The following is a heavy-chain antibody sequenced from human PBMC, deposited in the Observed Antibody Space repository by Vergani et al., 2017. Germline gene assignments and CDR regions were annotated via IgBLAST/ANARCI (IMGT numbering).Heavy chain of an antibody. CDR3: ARADCGGDCYYGDYFDY. CDR1: GGSFSGYY. V-gene: IGHV4-34*01. D-gene: IGHD2-21*01. Sequence: QVQLQESGPGLVKPSETLSLTCAVYGGSFSGYYWSWIRQPPGKGLEWIGEINHSGSTNYNPSLKSRVTISVDTSKNQFSLKLSSVTAADTAVYYCARADCGGDCYYGDYFDYWGQGTLVTVSS. CDR2: INHSGST. J-gene: IGHJ4*02.